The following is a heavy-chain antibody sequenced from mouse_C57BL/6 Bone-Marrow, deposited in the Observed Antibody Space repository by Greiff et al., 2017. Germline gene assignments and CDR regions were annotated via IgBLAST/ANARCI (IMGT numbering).Heavy chain of an antibody. Sequence: VHVKQSGPDLVKPGASVKIPCKASGYTFTDYNMDWVKQSHGKSLEWIGDINPNNGGTIYNQKFKGKATLTVDKSSSTAYMELRSLTSEDTAVYYCARFSSGYVDFDYWGQGTTLTVSS. CDR2: INPNNGGT. CDR1: GYTFTDYN. CDR3: ARFSSGYVDFDY. V-gene: IGHV1-18*01. D-gene: IGHD3-2*02. J-gene: IGHJ2*01.